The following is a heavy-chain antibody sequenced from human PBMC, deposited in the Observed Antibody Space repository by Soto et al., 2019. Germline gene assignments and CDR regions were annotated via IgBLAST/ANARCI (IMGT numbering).Heavy chain of an antibody. Sequence: QVQLQQWGAGLLKPSETLSLTCAVYGGSFSGYQWTWIRQTPGKGLEWIGEINDSGNINYNPSLKSRVTSLVDTDKKPFSLNLSSVTAADTAVYYWARGLILWFGELSRRGGYYYYMDVWGKGTSVSVSS. V-gene: IGHV4-34*01. CDR2: INDSGNI. CDR3: ARGLILWFGELSRRGGYYYYMDV. D-gene: IGHD3-10*01. CDR1: GGSFSGYQ. J-gene: IGHJ6*03.